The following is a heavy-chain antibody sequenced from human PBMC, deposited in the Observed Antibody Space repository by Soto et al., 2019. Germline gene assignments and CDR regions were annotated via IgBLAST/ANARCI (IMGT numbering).Heavy chain of an antibody. Sequence: ASVKVSCKASGGTFSSYAISWVRQAPGQGLEWMGGIIPIFGTANYAQKFQGRVTITADESTSTAYMELSSLRSEDTAVYYCARGSRWLELRGGHPLATYYYYGMDVWGQGTTVTVSS. V-gene: IGHV1-69*13. D-gene: IGHD1-7*01. CDR1: GGTFSSYA. CDR2: IIPIFGTA. CDR3: ARGSRWLELRGGHPLATYYYYGMDV. J-gene: IGHJ6*02.